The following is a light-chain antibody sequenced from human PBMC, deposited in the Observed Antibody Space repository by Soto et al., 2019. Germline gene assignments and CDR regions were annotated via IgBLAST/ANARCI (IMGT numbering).Light chain of an antibody. CDR1: QRIKNY. V-gene: IGKV1-39*01. Sequence: DIQMTQSPSTLSATVGDRVTITCRASQRIKNYLNWYQQKPGKAPKLLIYATSTLQSGVPSRFSGSGSGTDFTLTISSLQPEDFATYSCQQSYTTPITFGQGTKVEV. CDR3: QQSYTTPIT. J-gene: IGKJ1*01. CDR2: ATS.